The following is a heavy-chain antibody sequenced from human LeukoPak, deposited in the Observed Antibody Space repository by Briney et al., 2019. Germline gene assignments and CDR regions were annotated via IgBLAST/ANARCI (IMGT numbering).Heavy chain of an antibody. D-gene: IGHD3-9*01. CDR3: AKLGSLRYFFDY. CDR2: ISGSGGST. CDR1: GFTFSSYA. Sequence: GGSLRLSCAASGFTFSSYAMSWVRQAPGKGLEWVSAISGSGGSTYYADSVKGRFTISRDNSKNTLYLQMNSLRGEDTAVYYCAKLGSLRYFFDYWGQGTLVTVSS. J-gene: IGHJ4*02. V-gene: IGHV3-23*01.